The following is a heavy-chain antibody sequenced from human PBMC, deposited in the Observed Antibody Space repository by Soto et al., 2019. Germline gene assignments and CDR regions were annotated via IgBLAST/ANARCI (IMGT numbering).Heavy chain of an antibody. V-gene: IGHV3-72*01. CDR1: GFTLSDHY. Sequence: EVQLVESGGGLVQPGGSLRLSCAGSGFTLSDHYIDWVRQAPGKGLEWVGRSRDKAQGYSTAYAASVKGRFTTSRDESKNSVYLQMNSLRVDDTAVYYCVGDGDGGCCSSWFVPWGQGTLVTVSS. J-gene: IGHJ5*02. D-gene: IGHD3-16*01. CDR3: VGDGDGGCCSSWFVP. CDR2: SRDKAQGYST.